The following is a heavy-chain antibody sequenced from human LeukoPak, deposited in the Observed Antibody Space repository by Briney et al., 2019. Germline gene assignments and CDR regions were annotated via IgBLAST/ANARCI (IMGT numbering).Heavy chain of an antibody. CDR3: ARQTGSGLFILP. V-gene: IGHV6-1*01. CDR2: TYYRYKWYN. D-gene: IGHD3/OR15-3a*01. J-gene: IGHJ4*02. CDR1: GDSVSSNSAA. Sequence: PSQTLSLTCAISGDSVSSNSAAWNWIRQSPSRGLEWLGRTYYRYKWYNDYAVSVKSRITINPDTSKNQFSLRLTSVTAADTAVYYCARQTGSGLFILPGGQGTLVTVSS.